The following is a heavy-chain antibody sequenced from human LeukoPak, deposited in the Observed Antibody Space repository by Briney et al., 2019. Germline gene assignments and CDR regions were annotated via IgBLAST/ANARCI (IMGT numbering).Heavy chain of an antibody. CDR1: GYTFTGYY. V-gene: IGHV1-2*02. J-gene: IGHJ3*02. CDR3: ARDGVYCSSTGCSPFDDAFDI. D-gene: IGHD2-2*01. Sequence: GASVKVSCKASGYTFTGYYMHWVRQAPGQGLEWMGWINPNSGGTNYAQKFQGRVTMTRDTSISTAYMELSRLRSDDTAVYYCARDGVYCSSTGCSPFDDAFDIWGQGTMVTVSS. CDR2: INPNSGGT.